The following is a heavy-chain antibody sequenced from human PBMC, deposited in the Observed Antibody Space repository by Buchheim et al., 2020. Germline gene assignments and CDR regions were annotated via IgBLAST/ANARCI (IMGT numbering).Heavy chain of an antibody. D-gene: IGHD2-15*01. V-gene: IGHV1-8*01. J-gene: IGHJ4*02. CDR2: MNPNSGNT. Sequence: QVQLVQSGAEVKKPGASVKVSCKASGYTFTSYDINWVRQAPGQGLEWMGWMNPNSGNTDYAQKFQGRVTMTRNTSISTAYMGLSSLRSEETAVYYCARGGGCCSGGSCYCYFDYWGQGTL. CDR3: ARGGGCCSGGSCYCYFDY. CDR1: GYTFTSYD.